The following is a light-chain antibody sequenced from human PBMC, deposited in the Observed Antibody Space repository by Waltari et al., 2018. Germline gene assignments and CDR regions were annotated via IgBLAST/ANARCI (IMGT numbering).Light chain of an antibody. V-gene: IGLV3-1*01. J-gene: IGLJ2*01. CDR2: QDS. CDR1: KLGDKY. CDR3: QAWDSSSVV. Sequence: SYELTQPPSVSVSPGQTASITCPGDKLGDKYACWYQPKPGQSPVLVIYQDSKRPSGIPGRFSGPNSGNTATLTISGTQAMDEADYYCQAWDSSSVVFGGGTKLTVL.